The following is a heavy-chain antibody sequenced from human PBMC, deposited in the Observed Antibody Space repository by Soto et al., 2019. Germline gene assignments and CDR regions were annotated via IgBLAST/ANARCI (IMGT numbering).Heavy chain of an antibody. CDR2: IFLVLGTA. V-gene: IGHV1-69*01. CDR1: GATSTKIP. CDR3: ATLQGSGTYYDDDY. J-gene: IGHJ4*02. D-gene: IGHD3-10*01. Sequence: QVQLVQSGAEVKEPGLSGRFSSKALGATSTKIPNSWGHKPPGQGLRGMGGIFLVLGTANYAQNFRGRVKITAEESTRTLNMELSSLRSEDTAVYYCATLQGSGTYYDDDYWGQGTMVTVSS.